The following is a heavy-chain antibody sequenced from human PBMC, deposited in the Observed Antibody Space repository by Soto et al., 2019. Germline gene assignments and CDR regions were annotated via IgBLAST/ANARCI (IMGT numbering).Heavy chain of an antibody. D-gene: IGHD2-2*01. V-gene: IGHV1-69*12. CDR1: GGTFSSYA. CDR3: ARHVPAAGYYYGMDV. CDR2: IIPIFGTA. Sequence: QVQLVQSGAEVKKPGSSVKVSCKASGGTFSSYAVSGVRQAPGQGLEWMGGIIPIFGTANYAQKFQGRVTMTADESTSTAYMELSSLRSEDTAVYYCARHVPAAGYYYGMDVWGQGTTVTVSS. J-gene: IGHJ6*02.